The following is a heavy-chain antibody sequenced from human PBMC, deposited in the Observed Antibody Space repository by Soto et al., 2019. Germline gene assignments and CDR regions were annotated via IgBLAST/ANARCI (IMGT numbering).Heavy chain of an antibody. Sequence: EVQLVESGGGLVQPGGSLKLSCAASGFTFSGSAMHWVRQASGKGLEWVGRIRSKANSYATAYAASVKGRFTISRDDSKNTAYLQMNSLKTEDTAVYYCTRGDSSSWDFNFDYWGQGTLVTVSS. CDR1: GFTFSGSA. CDR3: TRGDSSSWDFNFDY. CDR2: IRSKANSYAT. D-gene: IGHD6-13*01. J-gene: IGHJ4*02. V-gene: IGHV3-73*02.